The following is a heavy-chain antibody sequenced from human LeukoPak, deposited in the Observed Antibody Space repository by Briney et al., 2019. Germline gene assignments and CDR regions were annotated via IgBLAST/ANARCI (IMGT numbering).Heavy chain of an antibody. V-gene: IGHV4-59*01. J-gene: IGHJ4*02. CDR3: ARAYSGTLPAKD. Sequence: SETLSLACTLSGASMSTYYWSWIRQPPGGGLEWIGYIYYSGTTNYNRSLKSRVTISVDTSKNQFSLKLTSVTAADTAVYYWARAYSGTLPAKDWGQGTLVTVSS. D-gene: IGHD1-26*01. CDR2: IYYSGTT. CDR1: GASMSTYY.